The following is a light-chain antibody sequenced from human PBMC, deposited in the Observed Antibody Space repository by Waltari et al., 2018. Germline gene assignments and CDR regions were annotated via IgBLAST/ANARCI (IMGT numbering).Light chain of an antibody. Sequence: QSVLTQPPSVSAAPGQKVTISCSGSSSNIGNNYVSWYQQLPGTAPKLLISENHTRPSGIPDRFSGSKSGTSATLGITGLQTGDEADYYCGTWDSSLHSGVFGGGTKLTVL. CDR2: ENH. V-gene: IGLV1-51*02. J-gene: IGLJ3*02. CDR1: SSNIGNNY. CDR3: GTWDSSLHSGV.